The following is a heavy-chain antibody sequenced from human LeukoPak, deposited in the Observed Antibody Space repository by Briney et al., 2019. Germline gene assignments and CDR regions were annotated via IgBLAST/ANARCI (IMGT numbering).Heavy chain of an antibody. CDR1: GGTFSSYA. D-gene: IGHD2-21*01. Sequence: ASVKVSCKASGGTFSSYAISWVRQAPGQGLEWMGGIIPIFGTANYAQKFQGRVTITADESTSTAYMELSSLRSEDTAVYYCAKSLLRVVWAYCGGDCYSFDYWGQGTLVTVSS. V-gene: IGHV1-69*13. J-gene: IGHJ4*02. CDR2: IIPIFGTA. CDR3: AKSLLRVVWAYCGGDCYSFDY.